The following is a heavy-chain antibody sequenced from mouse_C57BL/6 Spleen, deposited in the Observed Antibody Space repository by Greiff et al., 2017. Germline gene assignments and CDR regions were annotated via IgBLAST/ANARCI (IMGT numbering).Heavy chain of an antibody. V-gene: IGHV1-72*01. CDR3: ARERDGSVFAY. CDR2: IDPNSGGT. Sequence: QVQLKQPGAELVKPGASVKLSCKASGYTFTSYWMHWVKQRPGRGLEWIGRIDPNSGGTKYNEKFKSKATLAVDKPSSTAYMQLSSLTSEASAVYYCARERDGSVFAYWGQGTLVTVSA. J-gene: IGHJ3*01. D-gene: IGHD1-1*01. CDR1: GYTFTSYW.